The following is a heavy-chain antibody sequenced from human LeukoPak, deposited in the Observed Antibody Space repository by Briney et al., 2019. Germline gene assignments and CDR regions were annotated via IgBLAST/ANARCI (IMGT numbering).Heavy chain of an antibody. CDR1: GGSISSYY. CDR2: INYSGSA. D-gene: IGHD3-10*01. J-gene: IGHJ4*02. CDR3: ARDIDGDYYVSGGNFDY. V-gene: IGHV4-59*01. Sequence: PSETLSLTCTVSGGSISSYYWSWIRQPPGKGLEWIGYINYSGSANYNPSLKSRVTISVDTSKNQFSLKLSSVTAADTAVYYCARDIDGDYYVSGGNFDYWGQGTLVTVS.